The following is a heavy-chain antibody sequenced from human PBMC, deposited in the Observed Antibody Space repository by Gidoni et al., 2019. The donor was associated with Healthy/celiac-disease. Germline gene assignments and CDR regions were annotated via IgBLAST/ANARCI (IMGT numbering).Heavy chain of an antibody. D-gene: IGHD2-21*02. Sequence: QLQESGPGLVKPSETLSLTCTVSAGSISCISYYWGWIRQPPGKGLEWIGSIYYNGSTYYNPSLKSRVSISVDTSKTQLSLKLSSVTAADTAVYYCAIGDEAFDYWGQGTLVTVSS. CDR1: AGSISCISYY. CDR3: AIGDEAFDY. J-gene: IGHJ4*02. CDR2: IYYNGST. V-gene: IGHV4-39*07.